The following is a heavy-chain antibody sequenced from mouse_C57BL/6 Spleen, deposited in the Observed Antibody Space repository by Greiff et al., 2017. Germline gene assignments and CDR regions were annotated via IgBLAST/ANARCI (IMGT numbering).Heavy chain of an antibody. CDR1: GYTFTSYW. CDR3: ARRQRAEATGGFAY. V-gene: IGHV1-72*01. Sequence: LQQPGAELVKPGASVKLSCKASGYTFTSYWMHWVKPRPGRGLEWLGRIDPNSGGTKYNEKFKSKATLTVDKPSSPAYMQLSSLTSEKSAVYYGARRQRAEATGGFAYWGQGTVVTVSA. D-gene: IGHD3-2*02. J-gene: IGHJ3*01. CDR2: IDPNSGGT.